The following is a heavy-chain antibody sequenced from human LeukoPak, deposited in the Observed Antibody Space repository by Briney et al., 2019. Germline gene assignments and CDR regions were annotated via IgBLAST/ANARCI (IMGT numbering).Heavy chain of an antibody. Sequence: GGSLRLSCAASGFTFSSYAMTWVRQAPGKGLEWASTISGSGGSTYYADSVKGRFTISRDNSKNTLYVQMNSLRAEDTAVYYCAKGYYGNYFDYWGQGTLVTVSS. CDR1: GFTFSSYA. D-gene: IGHD3-22*01. J-gene: IGHJ4*02. V-gene: IGHV3-23*01. CDR3: AKGYYGNYFDY. CDR2: ISGSGGST.